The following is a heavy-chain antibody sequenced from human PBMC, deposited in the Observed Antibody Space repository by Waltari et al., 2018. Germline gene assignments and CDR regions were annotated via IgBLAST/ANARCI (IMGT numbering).Heavy chain of an antibody. CDR1: GFTFSSYE. Sequence: EVQLVESGGGLVQPGGSLRLSCAASGFTFSSYEMNWVRQAPGKGLEGVSYISSSGSTIYYADSVKGRFTISRDNAKNSLYLQMNSLRAEDTAVYYCARELETAGAFDIWGQGTMVTVSS. CDR2: ISSSGSTI. CDR3: ARELETAGAFDI. J-gene: IGHJ3*02. D-gene: IGHD5-18*01. V-gene: IGHV3-48*03.